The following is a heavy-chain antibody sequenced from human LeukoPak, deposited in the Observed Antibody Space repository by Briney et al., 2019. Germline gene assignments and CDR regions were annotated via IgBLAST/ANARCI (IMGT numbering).Heavy chain of an antibody. Sequence: GASVKVSCKASGYTFTSYDINWVRQATGQGLEWMGWMNPNSGNTGYAQKFQGRVTMTRNTSISTAYMELSSLRSEDTAVYYCARAQGLVRGVSRDYYMDVWGKGTTVTISS. J-gene: IGHJ6*03. CDR2: MNPNSGNT. CDR1: GYTFTSYD. D-gene: IGHD3-10*01. CDR3: ARAQGLVRGVSRDYYMDV. V-gene: IGHV1-8*01.